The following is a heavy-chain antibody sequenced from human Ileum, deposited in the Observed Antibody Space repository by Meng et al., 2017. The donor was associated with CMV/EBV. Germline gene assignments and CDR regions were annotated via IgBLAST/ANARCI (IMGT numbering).Heavy chain of an antibody. V-gene: IGHV4-34*02. Sequence: QVQLQPGGAGLVKPSEPLSLTCAVYGGSFRGYYWSWIRQPPGKGLELIAEVSHSGVTNYNPSLKSRVTISIDTSKNQFSLHLSSVTAADTAVYYCAREPPFVPADSWGQGTLVTVSS. CDR3: AREPPFVPADS. J-gene: IGHJ4*02. D-gene: IGHD2-21*01. CDR2: VSHSGVT. CDR1: GGSFRGYY.